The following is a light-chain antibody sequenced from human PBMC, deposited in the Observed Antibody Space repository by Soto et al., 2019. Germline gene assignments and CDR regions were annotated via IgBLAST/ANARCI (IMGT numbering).Light chain of an antibody. V-gene: IGKV3-15*01. CDR3: QQYYTLPLT. CDR1: QSVSSN. CDR2: GAS. Sequence: EIVIKQSPAALSVSPGERATLSCRASQSVSSNLAWYQQKPGQAPRLLIYGASTRATGIPARFSGSGSGTEFTLTISSLQSEDFAVYYRQQYYTLPLTFGQGTRLEIK. J-gene: IGKJ5*01.